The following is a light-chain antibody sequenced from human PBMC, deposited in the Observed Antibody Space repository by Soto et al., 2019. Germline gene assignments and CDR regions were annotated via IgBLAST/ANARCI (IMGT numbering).Light chain of an antibody. V-gene: IGKV3-20*01. CDR3: IQYGNSPPT. CDR1: QSVSSNY. J-gene: IGKJ3*01. CDR2: GAS. Sequence: EIVLTQSPGTLSLSPGERATLSCRASQSVSSNYLAWYQQKPGQAPRLLIYGASSRATGIPDRFSGSGSGTDFTLTVSRLEPEDFAVYYCIQYGNSPPTFGPGTKVDIK.